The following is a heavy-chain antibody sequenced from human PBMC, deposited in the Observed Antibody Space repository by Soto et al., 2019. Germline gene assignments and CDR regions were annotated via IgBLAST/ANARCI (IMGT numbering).Heavy chain of an antibody. CDR1: GYTFTGYG. V-gene: IGHV1-18*01. Sequence: GASVKVSCKASGYTFTGYGITWVRQAPGQGLEWMGWISGYNDNTNYAQKVQGRVTMTTDTSTRTAYMELRSLRYDDTAVYYCARAFFYQGSDSRGYSFDAFDFWGPGTLVTVSS. CDR3: ARAFFYQGSDSRGYSFDAFDF. CDR2: ISGYNDNT. D-gene: IGHD3-22*01. J-gene: IGHJ3*01.